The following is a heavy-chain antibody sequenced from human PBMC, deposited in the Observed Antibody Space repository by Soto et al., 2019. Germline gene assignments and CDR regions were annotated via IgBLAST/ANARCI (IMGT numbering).Heavy chain of an antibody. V-gene: IGHV3-30-3*01. CDR1: GLTLSRFA. Sequence: QVQPVESGGGVVQPGRSLRLSCAASGLTLSRFAMHWVRQAPGKGLEWVAVIGYDGSNKDYADSVKGRFTISRDNSKNTLYLQMNSLRPEDTAVYYCARDPVNYYGSWTYGMDVWGQGTTVTVSS. CDR2: IGYDGSNK. D-gene: IGHD3-10*01. J-gene: IGHJ6*02. CDR3: ARDPVNYYGSWTYGMDV.